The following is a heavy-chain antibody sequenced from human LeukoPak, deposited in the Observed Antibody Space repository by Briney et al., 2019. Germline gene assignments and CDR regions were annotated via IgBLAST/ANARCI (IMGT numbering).Heavy chain of an antibody. CDR3: AREAYGDYYFDY. Sequence: PGGSLRLSCAASGFTFSHYAMHWVRQAPGKGLEWVAVIAYDRSNKYYADSVKGRFSISRDNSKNTLYLQMDSLTTEDTSVYYCAREAYGDYYFDYWGQGTLVTVSS. V-gene: IGHV3-30-3*01. J-gene: IGHJ4*02. D-gene: IGHD4-17*01. CDR1: GFTFSHYA. CDR2: IAYDRSNK.